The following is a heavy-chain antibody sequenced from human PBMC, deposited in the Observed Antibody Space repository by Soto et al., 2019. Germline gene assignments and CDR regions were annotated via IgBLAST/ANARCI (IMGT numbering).Heavy chain of an antibody. CDR3: ARKGDATSGGAGNAFDV. J-gene: IGHJ3*01. D-gene: IGHD1-26*01. CDR2: ISYDGSHK. Sequence: QVQLVESGGGVVQPGRSLRLSCAASGFTFTNYAIHWVRQAPGKGLEWVAVISYDGSHKYYADSVKGRFTISRDNSKNTRYLQMNSLRVEDTAVYYGARKGDATSGGAGNAFDVWGQGTMVTVSS. V-gene: IGHV3-30-3*01. CDR1: GFTFTNYA.